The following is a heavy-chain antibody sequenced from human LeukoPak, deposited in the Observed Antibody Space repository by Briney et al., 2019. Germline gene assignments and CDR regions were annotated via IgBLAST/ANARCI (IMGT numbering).Heavy chain of an antibody. D-gene: IGHD3-22*01. J-gene: IGHJ4*02. Sequence: SETLSLTCTVSGVSISSYYWSWIRQPPGKGLEWIGYIYYSGSTNYNPSLKSRVTISVDTSKNQSSLKLSSVTAADTAVYYCARRHSSGYYLYWGQGTLVTVSS. V-gene: IGHV4-59*08. CDR3: ARRHSSGYYLY. CDR1: GVSISSYY. CDR2: IYYSGST.